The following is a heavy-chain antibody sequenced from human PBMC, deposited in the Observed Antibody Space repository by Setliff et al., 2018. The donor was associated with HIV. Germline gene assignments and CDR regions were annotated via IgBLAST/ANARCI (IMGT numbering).Heavy chain of an antibody. Sequence: GASVKVSCKASGYSFSGYYIHWVRQAPGQGLEWMGWINPNSGGRKYAQKFHGRVTMTRDTSISTTYMELSSLRSDDTAVYYCARGFGEVDWFDPWGQGTLVTSPQ. J-gene: IGHJ5*02. CDR2: INPNSGGR. V-gene: IGHV1-2*02. CDR1: GYSFSGYY. D-gene: IGHD3-10*01. CDR3: ARGFGEVDWFDP.